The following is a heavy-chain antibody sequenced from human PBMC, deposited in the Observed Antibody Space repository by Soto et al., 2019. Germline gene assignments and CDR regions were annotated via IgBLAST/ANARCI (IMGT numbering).Heavy chain of an antibody. CDR2: MNPNSGNT. CDR1: GYNFTSYD. CDR3: ARSTNDYGDRH. J-gene: IGHJ4*02. Sequence: QVQLVQSGAEVKKTGASVKVSCKASGYNFTSYDINWGRQATGQGLEWKGWMNPNSGNTGYEQKLQGRVTMTRNTSISTAYMELSSLRSEDTAVYDCARSTNDYGDRHWGQGTLVTVSS. V-gene: IGHV1-8*01. D-gene: IGHD4-17*01.